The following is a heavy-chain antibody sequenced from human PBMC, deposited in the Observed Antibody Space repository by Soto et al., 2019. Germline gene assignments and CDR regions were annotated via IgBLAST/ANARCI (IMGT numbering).Heavy chain of an antibody. CDR2: IKSKTDGGTT. Sequence: EVQLVESGGGLVKPGGSLRLSCAASGFTFSNAWMSWVRQAPGKGLEWVGRIKSKTDGGTTDYAAPVKGRFTISRDDSKNTLYLQMNSLNTEDTAVYYCTTVESPYGDYGGGELRYWGQGTLVTVSS. CDR1: GFTFSNAW. D-gene: IGHD4-17*01. V-gene: IGHV3-15*01. CDR3: TTVESPYGDYGGGELRY. J-gene: IGHJ4*02.